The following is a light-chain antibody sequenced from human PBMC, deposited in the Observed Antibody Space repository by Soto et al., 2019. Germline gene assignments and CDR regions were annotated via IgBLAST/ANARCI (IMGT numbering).Light chain of an antibody. CDR3: QQSYSTPPT. J-gene: IGKJ1*01. Sequence: DIQMTQSPSSLSASVGDRVTITCRASQSISSYLNWYQQKPGKAPKLPIYAASSLQSGVPSRFSGSGSGTDFTLTISSLQPEDFATYYFQQSYSTPPTFGQGTKVDIK. CDR1: QSISSY. V-gene: IGKV1-39*01. CDR2: AAS.